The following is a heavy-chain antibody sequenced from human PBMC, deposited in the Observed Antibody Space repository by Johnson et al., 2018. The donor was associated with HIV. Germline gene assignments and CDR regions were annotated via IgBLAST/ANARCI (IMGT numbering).Heavy chain of an antibody. D-gene: IGHD1-1*01. CDR2: ISYDGSNK. V-gene: IGHV3-30-3*01. CDR3: AKGAGLEPWDVFDI. Sequence: QVQLVESGGGVVQPGRSLRLSCAASGFTFNSYAMHWVRQAPGKGLEWVSVISYDGSNKYHADSVKGRFTISRDNSKNTLYLQMNSLRAEDTAVYYCAKGAGLEPWDVFDIWGQGTMVTVSS. CDR1: GFTFNSYA. J-gene: IGHJ3*02.